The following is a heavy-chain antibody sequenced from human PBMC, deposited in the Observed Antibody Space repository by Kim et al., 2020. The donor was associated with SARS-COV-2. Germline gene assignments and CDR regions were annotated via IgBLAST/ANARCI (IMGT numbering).Heavy chain of an antibody. Sequence: GGSLRLSCAASGFTFTPTWMHWVRQAPGKGLVWVSRITGDGTTTYADSVKGRFTISRDNAKNTLYLQMDNLRAEDTAVYYCARDFFYSIDYWGQGALVTFSS. V-gene: IGHV3-74*03. J-gene: IGHJ4*01. CDR2: ITGDGTTT. D-gene: IGHD2-21*01. CDR1: GFTFTPTW. CDR3: ARDFFYSIDY.